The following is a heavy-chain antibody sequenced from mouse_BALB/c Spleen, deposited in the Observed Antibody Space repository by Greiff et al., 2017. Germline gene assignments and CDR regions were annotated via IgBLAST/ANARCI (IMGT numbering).Heavy chain of an antibody. CDR3: ARYDGTGYYYAMDY. J-gene: IGHJ4*01. CDR1: GYSFTDYI. Sequence: VQLKQTGPELVKPGASVKISCKASGYSFTDYIMLWVKQSHGKSLEWIGNINPYYGSTSYNLKFKGKATLTVDKSSSTAYMQLNSLTSEDSAVYYCARYDGTGYYYAMDYWGQGTSVTVSS. CDR2: INPYYGST. V-gene: IGHV1-39*01. D-gene: IGHD2-12*01.